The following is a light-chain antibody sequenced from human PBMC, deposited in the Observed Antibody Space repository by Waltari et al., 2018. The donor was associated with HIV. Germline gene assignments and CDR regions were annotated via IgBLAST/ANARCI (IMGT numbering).Light chain of an antibody. Sequence: SYELTQPPSVAVSPGQTARITCTGDALPKNYASWYQQKSGQAPVLVIYEDSKRPSGFPEGFSGSSSGTTATLTISGAQVEDEADYYCYSTDNSGHHRVFGTGTKLTVL. CDR2: EDS. CDR3: YSTDNSGHHRV. J-gene: IGLJ2*01. V-gene: IGLV3-10*01. CDR1: ALPKNY.